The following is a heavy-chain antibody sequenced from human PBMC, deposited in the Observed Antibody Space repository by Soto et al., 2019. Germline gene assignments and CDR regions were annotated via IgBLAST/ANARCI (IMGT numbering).Heavy chain of an antibody. V-gene: IGHV1-18*01. CDR3: ARSAGVVDGDDY. Sequence: QVQLVQSGAEVKKPGASVKVSCKASGYIFINYGISWVRQAPGQGLEWMGWINSYNGNTNSAQKLQSRVTMTTDTSTNTAYMELRSLTAADKAVYYCARSAGVVDGDDYWGQGTLVTVSS. D-gene: IGHD3-10*01. CDR2: INSYNGNT. CDR1: GYIFINYG. J-gene: IGHJ4*02.